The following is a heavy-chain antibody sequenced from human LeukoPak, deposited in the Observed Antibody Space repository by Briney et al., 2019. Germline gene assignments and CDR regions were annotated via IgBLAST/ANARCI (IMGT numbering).Heavy chain of an antibody. V-gene: IGHV3-74*01. CDR3: AKESSTWRQADTLFDY. Sequence: GGSLRLSCAASGFTFSSSWMHWVRQAPGEGLVWVSRLNSDGSRTNYAESVKGRFIISRDNAKNTLYLQMNSLRIGDTAVYYCAKESSTWRQADTLFDYWGQGILVTVSS. CDR1: GFTFSSSW. CDR2: LNSDGSRT. D-gene: IGHD6-13*01. J-gene: IGHJ4*02.